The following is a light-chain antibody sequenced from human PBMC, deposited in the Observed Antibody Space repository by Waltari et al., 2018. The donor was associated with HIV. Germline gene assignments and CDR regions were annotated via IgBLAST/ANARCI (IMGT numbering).Light chain of an antibody. Sequence: QSALTQPAPVSGSPGQSITISCSGSSRDITTYDYVSWYKKQTDKAPKLFIFDVTDRPSVVSRLFSGSKSGNTASLTISGLQPDDEADYYCSSYTTDNTVVFGGGTRLTVL. CDR1: SRDITTYDY. CDR2: DVT. V-gene: IGLV2-14*03. CDR3: SSYTTDNTVV. J-gene: IGLJ2*01.